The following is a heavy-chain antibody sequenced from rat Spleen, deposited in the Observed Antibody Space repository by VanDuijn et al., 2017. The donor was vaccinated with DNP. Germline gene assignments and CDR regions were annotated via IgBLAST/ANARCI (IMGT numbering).Heavy chain of an antibody. Sequence: EVQLVESGGGLVQPGRSLKLSCAASGFTFSKYGMAWVRQAPTQGLEWVASISTNGGNSYYRDSVKGRFTISRDNAKNTQYLQMDSLRSEDTATYYCATGVYGVYADWFAYWGQGTLVTVSS. D-gene: IGHD1-11*01. CDR2: ISTNGGNS. V-gene: IGHV5S13*01. CDR3: ATGVYGVYADWFAY. CDR1: GFTFSKYG. J-gene: IGHJ3*01.